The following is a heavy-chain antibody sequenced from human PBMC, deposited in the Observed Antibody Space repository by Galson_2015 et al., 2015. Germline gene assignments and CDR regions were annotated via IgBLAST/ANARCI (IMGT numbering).Heavy chain of an antibody. CDR1: GYTFTSYD. D-gene: IGHD6-13*01. V-gene: IGHV1-8*01. CDR3: ARGLRYSSSWLTFDP. Sequence: SVKVSCKASGYTFTSYDINWVRQATGQGLEWMGWMYPNSGNTGYAQKFQGRVTMTRNTSISTAYMELSSLRSEDTAVYYCARGLRYSSSWLTFDPWGQGTLVTVSS. CDR2: MYPNSGNT. J-gene: IGHJ5*02.